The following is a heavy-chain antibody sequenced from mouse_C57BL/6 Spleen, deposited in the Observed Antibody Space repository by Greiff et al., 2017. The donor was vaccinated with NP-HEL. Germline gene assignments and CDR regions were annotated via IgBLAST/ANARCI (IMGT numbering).Heavy chain of an antibody. CDR1: GYTFTSYT. CDR3: ARDSAGFAY. Sequence: VKVVESGAELARPGASVKMSCKASGYTFTSYTMHWVKQRPGQGLEWIGYINPSSGYTKYNQKFKDKATLTADKSSSTAYMQLSSLTSEDSAVYYCARDSAGFAYWGQGTLVTVSA. CDR2: INPSSGYT. V-gene: IGHV1-4*01. J-gene: IGHJ3*01.